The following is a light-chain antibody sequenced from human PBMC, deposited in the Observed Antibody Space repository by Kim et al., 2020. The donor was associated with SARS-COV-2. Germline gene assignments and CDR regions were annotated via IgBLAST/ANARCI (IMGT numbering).Light chain of an antibody. V-gene: IGLV3-21*04. CDR1: NIGSKS. Sequence: YELTQPPSVSVAPGKTARITCGGNNIGSKSVHWYQQKPGQAPVLVIYYDSDRPSGIPERFSGSNSGNTATLTISRVEAGDEADYYCQVWDSSSDPGVFGGGTKLTVL. J-gene: IGLJ2*01. CDR2: YDS. CDR3: QVWDSSSDPGV.